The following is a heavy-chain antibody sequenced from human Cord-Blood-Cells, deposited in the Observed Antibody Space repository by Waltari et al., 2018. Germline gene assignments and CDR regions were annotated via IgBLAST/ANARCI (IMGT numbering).Heavy chain of an antibody. CDR2: ISSSSGHI. Sequence: EVQLVESGGGLVKPGGSLRLSCAASGFTFSSYSMTWVRQAPGKGLEWVSSISSSSGHIYYADSVKGRFTISRDNAKNSLYLQMNSLRAEDTAVYYCARDSGDYVWGSYRYFDYWGQGTLVTVSS. D-gene: IGHD3-16*02. V-gene: IGHV3-21*01. J-gene: IGHJ4*02. CDR3: ARDSGDYVWGSYRYFDY. CDR1: GFTFSSYS.